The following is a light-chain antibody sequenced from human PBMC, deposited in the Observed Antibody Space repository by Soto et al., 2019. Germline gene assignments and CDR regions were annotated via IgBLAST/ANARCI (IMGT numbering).Light chain of an antibody. Sequence: DIVMTQSPATLSVSPGERATLSCRASQSVNNNLAWYQQKPGQAPRLLIYGASTRATNTPARFSGSGSGTEFTLTISSLQSEDFAVYYCQQYNNWPPWTFGQGTKVEI. CDR1: QSVNNN. V-gene: IGKV3-15*01. CDR2: GAS. CDR3: QQYNNWPPWT. J-gene: IGKJ1*01.